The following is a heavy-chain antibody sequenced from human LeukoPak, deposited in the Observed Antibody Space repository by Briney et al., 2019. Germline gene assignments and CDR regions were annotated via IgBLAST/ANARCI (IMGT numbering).Heavy chain of an antibody. D-gene: IGHD3-22*01. J-gene: IGHJ4*02. Sequence: SETLSLTCTVSGGSISSYYWSWIRQPPGKGLEWIGYTYYSGSTNYNPSLKSRVTISVDTSKNQFSLKLSSVTAADTAVYYCARAYYYDSSGYYWGPAEYFDYWGQGTLVTVSS. CDR1: GGSISSYY. V-gene: IGHV4-59*01. CDR3: ARAYYYDSSGYYWGPAEYFDY. CDR2: TYYSGST.